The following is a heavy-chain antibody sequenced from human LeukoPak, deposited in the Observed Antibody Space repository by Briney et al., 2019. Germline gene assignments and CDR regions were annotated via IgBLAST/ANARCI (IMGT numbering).Heavy chain of an antibody. CDR2: IYYSGST. CDR3: ARKRSGSYSWFDP. Sequence: SETLSLTCAVSGYSISSSNWWGWIRQPPGKGLEWIGYIYYSGSTNYNPSLKSRVTMSVDTSKNQFSLKLSSVTALDTAVYYCARKRSGSYSWFDPWGQGTLVTVSS. D-gene: IGHD1-26*01. CDR1: GYSISSSNW. V-gene: IGHV4-28*06. J-gene: IGHJ5*02.